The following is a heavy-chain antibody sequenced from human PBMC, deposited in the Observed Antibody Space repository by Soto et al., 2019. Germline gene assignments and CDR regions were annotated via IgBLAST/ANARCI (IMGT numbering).Heavy chain of an antibody. Sequence: ASVKVSCKASGYTFTSYGISWVRQAPGQGLEWMGWISAYNGNTNYAQKLQGRVTMTTDTSTSTAYMELRSLRSEDTAVYYCARPQSSSWYSDAFDIWGQGTMVTVS. CDR2: ISAYNGNT. CDR1: GYTFTSYG. J-gene: IGHJ3*02. CDR3: ARPQSSSWYSDAFDI. V-gene: IGHV1-18*01. D-gene: IGHD6-13*01.